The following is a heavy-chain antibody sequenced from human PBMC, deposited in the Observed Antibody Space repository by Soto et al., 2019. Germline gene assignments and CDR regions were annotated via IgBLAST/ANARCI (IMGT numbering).Heavy chain of an antibody. D-gene: IGHD3-22*01. CDR3: AGADYYDSSGFYYDC. CDR2: INPSGGST. J-gene: IGHJ4*02. CDR1: GYIFTNHY. Sequence: QVQLVQSGAEVKKPGASVKVSCKASGYIFTNHYIHWVRQAPGQRLEWMGIINPSGGSTNYLQKFQGRITMTRDTSTSTVYMELSSLRSEDTAVYFCAGADYYDSSGFYYDCWGQGTLVTVSS. V-gene: IGHV1-46*01.